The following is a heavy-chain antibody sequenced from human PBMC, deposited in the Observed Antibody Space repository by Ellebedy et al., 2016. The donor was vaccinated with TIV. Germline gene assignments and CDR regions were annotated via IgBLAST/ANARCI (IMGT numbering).Heavy chain of an antibody. J-gene: IGHJ5*02. Sequence: GESLKISCKGSGYSFTDYWIGWVRQTPGKGLEYMGSSYPGYSDIRYSPSFQGQVTVSADKSMTTAYLRWSRLKVSDTAIYYCVRHHRDSSGGHWFDPWGQGALVIVSS. D-gene: IGHD6-19*01. CDR3: VRHHRDSSGGHWFDP. V-gene: IGHV5-51*01. CDR2: SYPGYSDI. CDR1: GYSFTDYW.